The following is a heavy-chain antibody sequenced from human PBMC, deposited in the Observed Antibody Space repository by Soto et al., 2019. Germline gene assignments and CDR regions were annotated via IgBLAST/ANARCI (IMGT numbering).Heavy chain of an antibody. V-gene: IGHV4-34*01. Sequence: QVQLQQWGAGLLKPSETLSLTCAVYGGSFSGYYWSWIRQPPGKGLEWIGEINHSGSTNYNPSLKSRVTISVDTSKNQFSLKLSSVTAADTAVYYCASGINNLGETSNHIAAAGTWWFDPWGQGTLVTVSS. D-gene: IGHD6-13*01. CDR1: GGSFSGYY. J-gene: IGHJ5*02. CDR3: ASGINNLGETSNHIAAAGTWWFDP. CDR2: INHSGST.